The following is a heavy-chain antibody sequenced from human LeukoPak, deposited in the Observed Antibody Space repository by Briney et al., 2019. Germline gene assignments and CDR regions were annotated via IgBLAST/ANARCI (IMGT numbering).Heavy chain of an antibody. CDR1: GGSFSGYY. D-gene: IGHD3-10*01. Sequence: SETLSLTCAVYGGSFSGYYWSWIRQPPGKGLEWIGEINHSGSTNYNPSLKSRVTISVDTSKNQFSLKLSSVTAADTAVYYCARVRQYYSVKWGFDYWGQGTLVTVSS. V-gene: IGHV4-34*01. CDR2: INHSGST. J-gene: IGHJ4*02. CDR3: ARVRQYYSVKWGFDY.